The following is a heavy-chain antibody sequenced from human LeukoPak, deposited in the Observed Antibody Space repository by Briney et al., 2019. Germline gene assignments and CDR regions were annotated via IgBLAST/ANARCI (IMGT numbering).Heavy chain of an antibody. D-gene: IGHD3-22*01. J-gene: IGHJ6*02. Sequence: GASAKVSCKASGYTFTSYGISWVRQAPGQGLEWMGWISAYNGNTNYAQKLQGRVTMTTDTSTSTAYMELRSLRSDDTAVYYCARLPYYYDSSGEGYYYYGMDVWGQGTTVTVSS. V-gene: IGHV1-18*01. CDR1: GYTFTSYG. CDR2: ISAYNGNT. CDR3: ARLPYYYDSSGEGYYYYGMDV.